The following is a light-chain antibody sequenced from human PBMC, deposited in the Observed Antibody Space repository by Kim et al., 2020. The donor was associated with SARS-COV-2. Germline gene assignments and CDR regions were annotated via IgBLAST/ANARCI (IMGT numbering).Light chain of an antibody. CDR3: QVWDSSSNHWV. J-gene: IGLJ3*02. V-gene: IGLV3-21*04. CDR1: NIGNKS. Sequence: SYELTQPPSVSVAPGKTARITCGGNNIGNKSVHWYQQKPGQAPVLVIYYDSDRPSGIPERFSGSNSGNTATLTISRVEAGDEADYYCQVWDSSSNHWVFGGGTQLPV. CDR2: YDS.